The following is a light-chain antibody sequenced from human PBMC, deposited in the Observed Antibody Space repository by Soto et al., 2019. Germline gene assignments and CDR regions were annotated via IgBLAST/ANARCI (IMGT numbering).Light chain of an antibody. V-gene: IGKV3-20*01. Sequence: EIVLTQSPGTLSLSPGERATLSCRASQTVSGSYLAWYQQEPGQAPRLLIYGASSRATGIPDRFSGSGSGTDFTLTISRLAPEDFAVYYCQQYVTSPWTLGQGTKVEIK. CDR3: QQYVTSPWT. CDR2: GAS. CDR1: QTVSGSY. J-gene: IGKJ1*01.